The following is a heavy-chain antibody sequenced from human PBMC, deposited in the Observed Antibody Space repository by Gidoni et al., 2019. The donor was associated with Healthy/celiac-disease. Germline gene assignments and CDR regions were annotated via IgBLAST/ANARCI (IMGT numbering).Heavy chain of an antibody. Sequence: QVQLQQWGAGLLKPSETLSLPCAVYGGSFSGYYWSWIRQPPGKGLEWIGEINHSGSTNYNPSLKSRVTISVDTSKNQFSLKLSSVTAADTAVYYCARGSSYYGMDVWGQGTTVTVSS. J-gene: IGHJ6*02. CDR1: GGSFSGYY. CDR3: ARGSSYYGMDV. V-gene: IGHV4-34*01. CDR2: INHSGST.